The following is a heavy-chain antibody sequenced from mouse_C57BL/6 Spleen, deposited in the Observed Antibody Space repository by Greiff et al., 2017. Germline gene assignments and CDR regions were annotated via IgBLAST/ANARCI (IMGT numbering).Heavy chain of an antibody. CDR2: ISYDGSN. CDR1: GYSITSGYY. Sequence: VQLKESGPGLVKPSQSLSLTCSVTGYSITSGYYWNWIRQFPGNKLEWMGYISYDGSNNYNPSLKNRISITRDTSKNQFFLKLNSVTTEDTATYYCARGPYGSSWGFAYWGQGTLVTVSA. J-gene: IGHJ3*01. V-gene: IGHV3-6*01. D-gene: IGHD1-1*01. CDR3: ARGPYGSSWGFAY.